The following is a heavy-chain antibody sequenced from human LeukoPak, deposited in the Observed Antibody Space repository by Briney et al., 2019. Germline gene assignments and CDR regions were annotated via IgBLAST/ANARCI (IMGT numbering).Heavy chain of an antibody. V-gene: IGHV3-48*01. CDR3: AGYCSSTSCLWFSDY. D-gene: IGHD2-2*01. J-gene: IGHJ4*02. CDR2: ISSSSSTI. Sequence: GGSLRLSCAASGFTFSSYSMNWVRQAPGKGLEWVSYISSSSSTIYYADSVKGRFTISRDNAKNSLYLQMDSLRAEDTAVYYRAGYCSSTSCLWFSDYWGQGTLVTVSS. CDR1: GFTFSSYS.